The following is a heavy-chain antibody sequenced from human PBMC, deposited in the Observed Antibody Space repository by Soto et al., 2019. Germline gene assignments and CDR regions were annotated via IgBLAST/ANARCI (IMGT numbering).Heavy chain of an antibody. Sequence: ASVKVSCKASGYTFTSYDINWVRQATGQGLEWMGWMNPNSGNKGYAQKFQDRVTMTRNTAISTAYMELSSLRSEDTAVYYCASWSVYYGSGSYLETNSFDPWGQGTLVTVSS. J-gene: IGHJ5*02. V-gene: IGHV1-8*01. CDR2: MNPNSGNK. CDR3: ASWSVYYGSGSYLETNSFDP. CDR1: GYTFTSYD. D-gene: IGHD3-10*01.